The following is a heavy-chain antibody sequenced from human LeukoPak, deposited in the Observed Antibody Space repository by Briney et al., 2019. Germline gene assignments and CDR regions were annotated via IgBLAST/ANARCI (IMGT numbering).Heavy chain of an antibody. V-gene: IGHV1-18*01. CDR3: AREGGGYYYGMDV. CDR1: GYTFTSYG. D-gene: IGHD2-15*01. CDR2: ISAYNGNA. Sequence: ASVKVSCKASGYTFTSYGISWVRQAPGQGLEWMGWISAYNGNANYARKLHGRVTITTDTSTSTAYMELRSLRSDDTAVYYCAREGGGYYYGMDVWGQGTTVTVSS. J-gene: IGHJ6*02.